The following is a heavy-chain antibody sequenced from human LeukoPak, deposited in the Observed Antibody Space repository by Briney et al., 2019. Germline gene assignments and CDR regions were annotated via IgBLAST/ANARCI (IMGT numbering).Heavy chain of an antibody. CDR1: GGSISINNYY. D-gene: IGHD3-10*01. CDR2: IYYSGTT. V-gene: IGHV4-39*01. Sequence: SETLSLTCTVSGGSISINNYYWGWIRQPPGKGLEWIGSIYYSGTTYYNPSLKSRVTISVDTSKNQFSLKLNSVTAADTALYYCAEHYMGSSYNHGLDCWGQGTLVTVSS. J-gene: IGHJ4*02. CDR3: AEHYMGSSYNHGLDC.